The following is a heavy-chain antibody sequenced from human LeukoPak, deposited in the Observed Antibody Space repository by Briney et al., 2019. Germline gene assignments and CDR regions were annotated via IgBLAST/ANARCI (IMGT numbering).Heavy chain of an antibody. V-gene: IGHV4-39*01. CDR1: GGSISSSSYY. CDR2: IYYSGST. D-gene: IGHD1-26*01. J-gene: IGHJ3*02. Sequence: SETLSLICTVSGGSISSSSYYWGWIRQPPGKGLEWIGSIYYSGSTYYNPSLKSRVTISVDTSKNQFSLKLSSVTAADTAVYYCARPLGIVGATGAFDIWGQGTMVTVSS. CDR3: ARPLGIVGATGAFDI.